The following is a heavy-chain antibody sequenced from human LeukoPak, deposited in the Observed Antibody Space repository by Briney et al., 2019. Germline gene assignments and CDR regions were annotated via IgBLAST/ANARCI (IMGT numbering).Heavy chain of an antibody. CDR2: ISSSSSTI. D-gene: IGHD6-19*01. J-gene: IGHJ6*03. V-gene: IGHV3-48*01. Sequence: GGSLRLSCAASGFTFSSYSMNRVRQAPGKGLEWVSYISSSSSTIYYADSVKGRFTISRDNARNSLYLQMNSLRAEDTAVYYCARADYYYYYMDVWGKGTTVTVSS. CDR1: GFTFSSYS. CDR3: ARADYYYYYMDV.